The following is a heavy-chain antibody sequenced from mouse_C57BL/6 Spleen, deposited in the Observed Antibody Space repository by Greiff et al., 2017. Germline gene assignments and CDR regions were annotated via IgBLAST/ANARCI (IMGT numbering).Heavy chain of an antibody. CDR2: ISDGGSYT. CDR1: GFTFSSYA. Sequence: EVMLVESGGGLVKPGGSLKLSCAASGFTFSSYAMSWVRQTPEKRLEWVATISDGGSYTYYPDNVKGRFTISRYNAKNNLYLQMSHLKSEDTAMYYCARDIYYGSSYRYLDYWGQGTTLTVSS. CDR3: ARDIYYGSSYRYLDY. V-gene: IGHV5-4*01. D-gene: IGHD1-1*01. J-gene: IGHJ2*01.